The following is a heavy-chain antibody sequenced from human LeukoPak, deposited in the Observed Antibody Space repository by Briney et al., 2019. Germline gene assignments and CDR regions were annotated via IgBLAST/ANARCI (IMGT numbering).Heavy chain of an antibody. CDR3: ARHRVYYDT. D-gene: IGHD3-22*01. CDR2: IYSSGRA. CDR1: GASINNNF. V-gene: IGHV4-59*08. J-gene: IGHJ4*01. Sequence: CETLPLTCTVSGASINNNFWTWIRQPPGKGLEWIGYIYSSGRANYNPSLKSRVIISGYTSKNQISLNLTSVTAADTAVYFCARHRVYYDTWGHGTLVTV.